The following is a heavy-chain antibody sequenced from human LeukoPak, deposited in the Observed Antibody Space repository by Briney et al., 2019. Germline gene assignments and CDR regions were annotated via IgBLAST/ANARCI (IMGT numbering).Heavy chain of an antibody. J-gene: IGHJ4*02. D-gene: IGHD3-16*01. Sequence: PGGSLRLSCAASGFTFSSYSMSWVRQAPGKGLEWVANIKQDGSEKYYVDSVKGRFTISRDSAKNSLYLQMNSLRAEDTAVYYCARGHDGYFDYWGQGTLVTVSS. CDR1: GFTFSSYS. CDR3: ARGHDGYFDY. V-gene: IGHV3-7*01. CDR2: IKQDGSEK.